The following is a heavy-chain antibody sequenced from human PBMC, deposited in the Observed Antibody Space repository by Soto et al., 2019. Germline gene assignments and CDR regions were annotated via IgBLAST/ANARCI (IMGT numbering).Heavy chain of an antibody. CDR2: IYYSGST. CDR1: GGSISSYY. J-gene: IGHJ5*02. D-gene: IGHD3-9*01. CDR3: ARGEYYDILTGSPFDP. V-gene: IGHV4-59*08. Sequence: SETLSLTCTVSGGSISSYYWSWIRQPPGKGLEWIGYIYYSGSTNYNPSLKSRVTISVDTSKNQFSLKLSSVTAADTAVYYCARGEYYDILTGSPFDPRGQGTLVPVSS.